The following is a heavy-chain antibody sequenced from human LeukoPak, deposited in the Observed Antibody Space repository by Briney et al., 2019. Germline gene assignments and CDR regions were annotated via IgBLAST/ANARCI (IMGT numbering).Heavy chain of an antibody. D-gene: IGHD5-18*01. J-gene: IGHJ3*02. CDR3: AHLGTDMVSAFDI. V-gene: IGHV2-5*02. CDR2: IYWDDDK. Sequence: SLPTLVKPTQPLTLTCTFSGFSLSTSGPGVGWIRQPPGKALEWLALIYWDDDKRYRPSLKSRLTITKDTSKNQVVLTMSNRDPVDTAAYYWAHLGTDMVSAFDIWGQGTMVTVSS. CDR1: GFSLSTSGPG.